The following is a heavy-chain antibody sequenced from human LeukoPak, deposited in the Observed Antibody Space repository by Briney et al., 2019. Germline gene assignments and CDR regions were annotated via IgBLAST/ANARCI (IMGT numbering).Heavy chain of an antibody. CDR1: GFTFSDST. CDR3: TRRGVRVDSPIGYFDY. CDR2: IRSKANSYAT. Sequence: GGSLRLSCAASGFTFSDSTVHWVRQASGKGLEWLGRIRSKANSYATEYPASVKGRFTISRDDLKNTAYLQMNGLQTEVTAVYYCTRRGVRVDSPIGYFDYWGQGALVTVSS. V-gene: IGHV3-73*01. J-gene: IGHJ4*02. D-gene: IGHD3-10*01.